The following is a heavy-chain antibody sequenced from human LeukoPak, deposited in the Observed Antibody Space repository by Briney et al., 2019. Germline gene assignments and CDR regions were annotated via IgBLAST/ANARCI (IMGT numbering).Heavy chain of an antibody. Sequence: GGSLRLSCAASGFTFSSYGMSWVRQAPGKGLEWVSAISGSGGSTYYADSVKGRFTISRDNAKNSLYLQMNSLRAEDTALYYCAREYGYGDYGLNWFDPWGQGTLVTVSS. D-gene: IGHD4-17*01. CDR1: GFTFSSYG. CDR3: AREYGYGDYGLNWFDP. V-gene: IGHV3-23*01. J-gene: IGHJ5*02. CDR2: ISGSGGST.